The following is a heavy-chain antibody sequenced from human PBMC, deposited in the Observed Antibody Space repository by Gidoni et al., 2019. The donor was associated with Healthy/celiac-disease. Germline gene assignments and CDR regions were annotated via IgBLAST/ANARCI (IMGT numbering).Heavy chain of an antibody. D-gene: IGHD3-3*01. Sequence: EVQLVESGGGLVKPGGSLRLSCAASGFPFSSYSMNWVRQAPGKGLEWVSSISSSSSYIYYADSVKGRFTISRDNAKNSLYLQMNSLRAEDTAVYYCATHQSRYYDFWSGYENPEYFQHWGQGTLVTVSS. J-gene: IGHJ1*01. V-gene: IGHV3-21*01. CDR1: GFPFSSYS. CDR2: ISSSSSYI. CDR3: ATHQSRYYDFWSGYENPEYFQH.